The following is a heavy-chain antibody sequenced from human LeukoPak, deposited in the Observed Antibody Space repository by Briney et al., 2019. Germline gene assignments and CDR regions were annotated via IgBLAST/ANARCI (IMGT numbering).Heavy chain of an antibody. CDR2: MNPNGGGA. J-gene: IGHJ4*02. CDR1: GYRFTSYY. CDR3: ARGGGGPYSSSFPFDF. D-gene: IGHD6-19*01. V-gene: IGHV1-2*02. Sequence: ASVKVSCKPSGYRFTSYYIHWVRQAPGQGLEWMGRMNPNGGGADYAQNFQGRVTLTRDTSINTAYLEMTSLTFDDTAVYYCARGGGGPYSSSFPFDFWGQGTLVTVSS.